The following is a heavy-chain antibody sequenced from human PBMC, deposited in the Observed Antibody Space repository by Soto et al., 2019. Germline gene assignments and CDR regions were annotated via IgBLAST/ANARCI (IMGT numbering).Heavy chain of an antibody. CDR1: SYTFSSYA. V-gene: IGHV1-18*01. CDR2: IATFNGDT. D-gene: IGHD6-6*01. CDR3: ARGGFSSSISFDY. Sequence: ASVKVSCKASSYTFSSYAINWLRQVPGQGLEWMGWIATFNGDTKYAQKLQGRVTMTADTSTSTAYMELTGLKFDDTAVYYCARGGFSSSISFDYWGQGTLVTVTS. J-gene: IGHJ4*01.